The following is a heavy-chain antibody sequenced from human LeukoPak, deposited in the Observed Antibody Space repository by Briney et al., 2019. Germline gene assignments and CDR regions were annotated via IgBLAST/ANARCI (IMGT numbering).Heavy chain of an antibody. Sequence: SETLSLTCTVSGDSISGSSYYWGWIRQPPGKGLEWIGNIYYGGSTYYNPSLKSRVSISVDTSNNQFSLKVSSVTAADTAVYYCARDSSQNFDYWGQGTLVTVSS. J-gene: IGHJ4*02. CDR1: GDSISGSSYY. D-gene: IGHD6-13*01. CDR2: IYYGGST. CDR3: ARDSSQNFDY. V-gene: IGHV4-39*02.